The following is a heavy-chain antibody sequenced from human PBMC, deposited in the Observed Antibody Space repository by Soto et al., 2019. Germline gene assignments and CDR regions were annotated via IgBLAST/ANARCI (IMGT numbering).Heavy chain of an antibody. CDR2: IGSSGYRT. Sequence: PGGSLKLASAASGYTFKIYVIGWVRQAPGKGLEWVSSIGSSGYRTDYADSVKGRFTISRDNSKTTLYLQMNSLRAEDTAVYYCAKDKEYCSGGSCYPREGNWFDPWGQGTLVTVSS. V-gene: IGHV3-23*01. CDR3: AKDKEYCSGGSCYPREGNWFDP. J-gene: IGHJ5*02. D-gene: IGHD2-15*01. CDR1: GYTFKIYV.